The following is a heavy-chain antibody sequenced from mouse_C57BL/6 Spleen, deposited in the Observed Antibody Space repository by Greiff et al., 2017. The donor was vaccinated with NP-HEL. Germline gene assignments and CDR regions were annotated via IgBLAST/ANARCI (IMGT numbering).Heavy chain of an antibody. CDR3: AGGGNSGWYFDV. CDR2: IHPNSGST. V-gene: IGHV1-64*01. CDR1: GYTFTSYW. J-gene: IGHJ1*03. Sequence: QVQLQQPGAELVKPGASMKLSCKASGYTFTSYWMHWVKQRPGQGLEWIGMIHPNSGSTKYNEKFKSKATLTVDKSSSTAYMQLSSLTSEDYAVYYCAGGGNSGWYFDVWGTGTTVTVSS. D-gene: IGHD2-1*01.